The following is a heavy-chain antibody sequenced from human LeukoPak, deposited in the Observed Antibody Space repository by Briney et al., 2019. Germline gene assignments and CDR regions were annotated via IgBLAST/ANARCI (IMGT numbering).Heavy chain of an antibody. D-gene: IGHD3-22*01. CDR3: ARDRTYYYDSSGYYYGPRWFDP. J-gene: IGHJ5*02. V-gene: IGHV3-23*01. Sequence: GGSLRLSCAASGFTFSSYAMSWVRQAPGKGLEWVSAISGSGGSTYYADSVKGRFTISRDNSKNTLYLQMNSLRAEDTAVYYCARDRTYYYDSSGYYYGPRWFDPWGQGTLVTVSS. CDR2: ISGSGGST. CDR1: GFTFSSYA.